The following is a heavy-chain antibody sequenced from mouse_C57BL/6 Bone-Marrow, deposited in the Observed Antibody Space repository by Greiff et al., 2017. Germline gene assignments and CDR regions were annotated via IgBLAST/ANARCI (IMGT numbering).Heavy chain of an antibody. J-gene: IGHJ1*03. V-gene: IGHV1-82*01. Sequence: VQLQQSGPELVKPGASVKISCKASGYAFSSSWMNWVKQRPGKGLEWIGRIYPGDGDTNYNGKFKGKATLTADKSSSTAYMQLSSLTSEDSAVYICARCSGHWYFDVWGTGTTVTVSS. CDR3: ARCSGHWYFDV. CDR1: GYAFSSSW. D-gene: IGHD3-2*02. CDR2: IYPGDGDT.